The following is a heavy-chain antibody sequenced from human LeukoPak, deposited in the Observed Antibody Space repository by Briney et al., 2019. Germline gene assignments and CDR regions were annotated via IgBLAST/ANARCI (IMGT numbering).Heavy chain of an antibody. V-gene: IGHV7-4-1*02. Sequence: ASVKVSCTGSGYTFTSCAMNWVRQAPGHGVEWMGWINTNTGNRTSAQGFTGRFVFSLDTAVSTAYLQISSLKAEDTAVYYCARDGMWSRALDIRGQGTMVTVSS. CDR2: INTNTGNR. D-gene: IGHD2-21*01. CDR3: ARDGMWSRALDI. J-gene: IGHJ3*02. CDR1: GYTFTSCA.